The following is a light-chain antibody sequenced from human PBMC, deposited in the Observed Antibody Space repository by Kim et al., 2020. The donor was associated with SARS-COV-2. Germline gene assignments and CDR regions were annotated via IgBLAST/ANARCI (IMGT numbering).Light chain of an antibody. V-gene: IGLV4-69*01. CDR2: LNSDGSH. Sequence: SVKLTCTLSSGHSSYAIALHQQQPEKGPRYLMKLNSDGSHSKGDGIPDRFSGSSSGAERYLTISSLQSEDEADYYCQTWGTGIHVVFGGGTQLTVL. J-gene: IGLJ2*01. CDR1: SGHSSYA. CDR3: QTWGTGIHVV.